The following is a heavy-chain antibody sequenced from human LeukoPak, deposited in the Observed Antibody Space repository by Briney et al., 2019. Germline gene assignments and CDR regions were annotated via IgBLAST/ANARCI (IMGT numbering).Heavy chain of an antibody. Sequence: GGSLRLSCAASGFTVSNNYMNWVRQAPGKGLEWVSVIYSGGSTYYTASVKGRFTISRDNSKNTLYLQMNSLRAEDTAVYYCAKVVIKTNDAFDIWGQGTMVTVSS. J-gene: IGHJ3*02. CDR1: GFTVSNNY. CDR3: AKVVIKTNDAFDI. V-gene: IGHV3-53*01. CDR2: IYSGGST. D-gene: IGHD4-23*01.